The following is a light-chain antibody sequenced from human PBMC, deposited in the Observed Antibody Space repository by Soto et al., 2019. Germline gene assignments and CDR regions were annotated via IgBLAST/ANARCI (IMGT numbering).Light chain of an antibody. V-gene: IGKV3-15*01. Sequence: EIVMTESPATLSVSPGGRSTLSCRASQSISDTLAWYQQKPGQAPRLLIYSASRRATGFPARFSGSGSGTDFTLTISSLEPEDFAVYYCQEGTYWPPWTFGQGTKVDIK. CDR2: SAS. J-gene: IGKJ1*01. CDR1: QSISDT. CDR3: QEGTYWPPWT.